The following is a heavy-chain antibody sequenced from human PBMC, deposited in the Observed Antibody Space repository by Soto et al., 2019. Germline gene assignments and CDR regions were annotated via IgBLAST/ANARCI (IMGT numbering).Heavy chain of an antibody. Sequence: QVQLVQSGAEVKKPGSSVKVSCKASGGTFSSYAISWVRQAPGQGLEWMGGIIPIFGTANYAQKVQGRVTITADESTSTAYMELSSLRSEDTAVYYCAGAERLSGGRYEDYYYGMDVWGQGTTVTVSS. CDR2: IIPIFGTA. D-gene: IGHD6-19*01. CDR3: AGAERLSGGRYEDYYYGMDV. V-gene: IGHV1-69*12. J-gene: IGHJ6*02. CDR1: GGTFSSYA.